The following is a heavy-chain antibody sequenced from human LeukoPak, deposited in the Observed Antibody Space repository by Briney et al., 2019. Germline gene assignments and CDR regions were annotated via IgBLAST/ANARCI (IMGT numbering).Heavy chain of an antibody. D-gene: IGHD2-2*01. Sequence: ASVKVSRKASGYTFTSYGISWVRQAPGQGREWMGWISAYNGNTNYAQKLQGRVTMTTDTSTSTAYMELRSLRSDDTAVYYCARVNPAPRPIDPWGQGTLVTVSS. CDR3: ARVNPAPRPIDP. V-gene: IGHV1-18*04. J-gene: IGHJ5*02. CDR2: ISAYNGNT. CDR1: GYTFTSYG.